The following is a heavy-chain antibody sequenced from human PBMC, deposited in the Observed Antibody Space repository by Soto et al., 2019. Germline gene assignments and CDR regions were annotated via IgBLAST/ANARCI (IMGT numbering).Heavy chain of an antibody. J-gene: IGHJ4*02. CDR1: GFTFSSYA. CDR2: ISYDGSNK. D-gene: IGHD3-10*01. V-gene: IGHV3-30-3*01. CDR3: ARASMVRGVIPYYFDY. Sequence: GGSLRLSCAASGFTFSSYAMHWVRQAPGKGLEWVAVISYDGSNKYYADSVKGRFTISRDNSKNTLYLQMNSLRAEDTAVYYCARASMVRGVIPYYFDYWGQGTLVTVS.